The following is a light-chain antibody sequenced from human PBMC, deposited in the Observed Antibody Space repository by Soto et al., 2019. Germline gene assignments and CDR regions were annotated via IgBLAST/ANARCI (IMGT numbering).Light chain of an antibody. Sequence: QSVLTQPPSASGTPGQRVIISCSGSSSNLGSNSGNWYQQLPGTAPKLLIYNTYQRPLGVPDRFSGSKSGTSAFLAISGLQSEDEGDYFCAAWDDSLNGPVFGGGTKLTVL. CDR3: AAWDDSLNGPV. V-gene: IGLV1-44*01. J-gene: IGLJ3*02. CDR1: SSNLGSNS. CDR2: NTY.